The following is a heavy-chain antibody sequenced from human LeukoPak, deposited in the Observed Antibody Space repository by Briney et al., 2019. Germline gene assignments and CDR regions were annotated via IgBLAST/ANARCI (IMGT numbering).Heavy chain of an antibody. V-gene: IGHV3-20*04. CDR2: INWNGGST. D-gene: IGHD6-13*01. Sequence: GGSLRLSCAASGFTFDDYGMSWVRQAPGKGLEWVSGINWNGGSTGYADSVKGRFTISRDNAKNSLYLQMNSLRAEDTALYYCAKDSSYRYSRSSHFDYWGQGTLVTVSS. J-gene: IGHJ4*02. CDR1: GFTFDDYG. CDR3: AKDSSYRYSRSSHFDY.